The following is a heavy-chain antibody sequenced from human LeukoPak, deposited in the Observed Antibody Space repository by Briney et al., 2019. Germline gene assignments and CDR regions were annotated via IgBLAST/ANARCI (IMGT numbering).Heavy chain of an antibody. J-gene: IGHJ5*02. Sequence: GASVKVSCKASGNSFNTYGISWLRQAPGQGLEWMGWINVNTKCARKFQGRVTMTTDTSTSTAYMELRSLRSDDTAVYFCARAPRCNTESCNSWFDPWGQGTLVTVSS. D-gene: IGHD2/OR15-2a*01. CDR2: INVNT. V-gene: IGHV1-18*01. CDR1: GNSFNTYG. CDR3: ARAPRCNTESCNSWFDP.